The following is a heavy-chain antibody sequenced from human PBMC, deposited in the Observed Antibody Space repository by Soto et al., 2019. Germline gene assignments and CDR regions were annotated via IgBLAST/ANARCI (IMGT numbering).Heavy chain of an antibody. CDR3: PRDLNHDCGP. J-gene: IGHJ5*02. CDR2: MNPDGSEQ. CDR1: GFTFSDYW. Sequence: EVHLVESGGALVQPGGSLRLSCAASGFTFSDYWMTWVRQTPGKGLEGVANMNPDGSEQYYLDSVKGRFTISRDNAKNSLYLQMNTLRGEDTVLYYCPRDLNHDCGPWGQGTQVIVSS. V-gene: IGHV3-7*04. D-gene: IGHD2-21*01.